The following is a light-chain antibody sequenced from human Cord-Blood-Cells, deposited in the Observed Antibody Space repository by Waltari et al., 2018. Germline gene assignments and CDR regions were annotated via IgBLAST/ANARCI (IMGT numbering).Light chain of an antibody. CDR1: QSISSY. V-gene: IGKV1-39*01. J-gene: IGKJ3*01. CDR3: QQSYSTPFT. CDR2: AAS. Sequence: DIQMTQSPSSLSASVGDRVTIPCRASQSISSYLNWYQQKPGKAPKLLIYAASSLQSGVPSRFSGSGSGTDFTLTISSLQPEDFAAYYCQQSYSTPFTFGPGTKVEIK.